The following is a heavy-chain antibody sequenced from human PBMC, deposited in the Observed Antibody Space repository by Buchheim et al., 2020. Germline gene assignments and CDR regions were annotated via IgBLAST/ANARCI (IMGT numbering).Heavy chain of an antibody. CDR3: ARNIVLVPANFYYGMDV. Sequence: QVQLVQSGAEVKKPGASVKVSCKASGYTFTGYYMHWVRQVPGQGLEWMGGIIPIFGTANYAQKFQGRVTITADESTSTAYMELSSLRSEDTAVYYCARNIVLVPANFYYGMDVWGQGTT. J-gene: IGHJ6*02. D-gene: IGHD2-2*01. CDR1: GYTFTGYY. V-gene: IGHV1-69*01. CDR2: IIPIFGTA.